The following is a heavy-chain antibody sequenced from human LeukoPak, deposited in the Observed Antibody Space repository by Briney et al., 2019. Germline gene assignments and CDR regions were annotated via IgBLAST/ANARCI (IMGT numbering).Heavy chain of an antibody. CDR3: ARGRGTSSGWDHYFDY. CDR2: INSDGSST. CDR1: GFTFSSYW. J-gene: IGHJ4*02. V-gene: IGHV3-74*01. D-gene: IGHD6-19*01. Sequence: GGCLRLSCAASGFTFSSYWMHWVRQAPGKGLVWVSRINSDGSSTSYADSVKGRFTISRDNAKNTLCLQMNSLRAEDTAVYYCARGRGTSSGWDHYFDYWGQGTLVTVSS.